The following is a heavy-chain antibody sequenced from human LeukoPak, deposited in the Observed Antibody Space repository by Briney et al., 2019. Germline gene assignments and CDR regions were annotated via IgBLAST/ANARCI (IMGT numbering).Heavy chain of an antibody. CDR2: IYPGDSDT. CDR3: ATAVAQTHAFDF. D-gene: IGHD4-23*01. V-gene: IGHV5-51*01. Sequence: GESLKISCKGSGYTFTNSWIVWVRQMPGKGLEWMGIIYPGDSDTRYSPSFQGQVTISADKSISTAYVQWSSLKASDSAIYYCATAVAQTHAFDFWGQGTTVTVSS. J-gene: IGHJ3*01. CDR1: GYTFTNSW.